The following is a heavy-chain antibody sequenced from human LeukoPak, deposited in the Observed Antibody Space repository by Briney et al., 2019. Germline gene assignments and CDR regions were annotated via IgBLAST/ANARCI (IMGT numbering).Heavy chain of an antibody. CDR1: GGSISSSSYY. Sequence: SETLSLTCTVSGGSISSSSYYWGWIRQPPGKGLEWIGSIYYSGSTYYNPSLKSRVTISVDTSKNQFSLKLSSVTAADTAVYYCARVRTVTNVGGYFDFAYWGQGTLVTVSS. D-gene: IGHD4-17*01. J-gene: IGHJ4*02. CDR2: IYYSGST. CDR3: ARVRTVTNVGGYFDFAY. V-gene: IGHV4-39*07.